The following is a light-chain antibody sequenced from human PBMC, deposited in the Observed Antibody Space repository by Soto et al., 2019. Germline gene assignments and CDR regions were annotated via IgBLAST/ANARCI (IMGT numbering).Light chain of an antibody. V-gene: IGLV4-69*01. CDR2: FNSDGSH. Sequence: QSVLTQSPSASASLGASVKLTCTLSSGHSNYAIAWHQQQPEKGPRHLMTFNSDGSHTKGDGIPDRFSGSSSGAERYLSISSLESEDEADYYCQTWGTGIEDVVFGGGTQLTVL. J-gene: IGLJ2*01. CDR1: SGHSNYA. CDR3: QTWGTGIEDVV.